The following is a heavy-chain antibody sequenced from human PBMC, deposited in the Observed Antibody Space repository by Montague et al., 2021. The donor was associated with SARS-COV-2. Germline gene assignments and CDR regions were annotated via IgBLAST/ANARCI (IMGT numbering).Heavy chain of an antibody. V-gene: IGHV3-30*04. Sequence: SLRLSCAASGFYFSYAMHWVRQTPGTGLEWVALISNDGSNKHYADSVKGRFTISRDNSKSTLYLQMNSLRVEDTAVYYCVRATLYMDVWGEGTTVAVSS. CDR1: GFYFSYA. CDR3: VRATLYMDV. J-gene: IGHJ6*03. CDR2: ISNDGSNK.